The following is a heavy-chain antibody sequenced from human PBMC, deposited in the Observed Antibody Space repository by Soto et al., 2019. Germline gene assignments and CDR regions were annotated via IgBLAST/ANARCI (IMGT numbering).Heavy chain of an antibody. D-gene: IGHD3-22*01. CDR3: ARWYYYDSSGYYQTTYASDI. V-gene: IGHV3-21*01. CDR1: GFTFSSYS. J-gene: IGHJ3*02. Sequence: EVQLVESGGGLVKPGGSLRLSCAASGFTFSSYSMNWVRQAPGKGLEWVSSISSSSSYIYYADSVKGRFTISRDNAKNSLYLQMNSLRAEDTAVYYCARWYYYDSSGYYQTTYASDIWGQGTMVTVSS. CDR2: ISSSSSYI.